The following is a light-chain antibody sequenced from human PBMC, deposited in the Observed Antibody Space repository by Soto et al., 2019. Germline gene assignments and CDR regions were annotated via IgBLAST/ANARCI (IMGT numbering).Light chain of an antibody. Sequence: IQITPSTFTLSASVGDTVPVPCRASQSVSGWLAWYQQKPGEAPKLLIYDASALPRGVPSRFSGSGSGTKFTLTIASLQPDDFATYYCQQYETFSGTFGPGTKVDNK. CDR3: QQYETFSGT. J-gene: IGKJ1*01. CDR1: QSVSGW. CDR2: DAS. V-gene: IGKV1-5*01.